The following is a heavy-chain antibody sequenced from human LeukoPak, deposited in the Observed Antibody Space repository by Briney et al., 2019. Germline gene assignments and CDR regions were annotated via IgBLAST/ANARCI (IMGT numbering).Heavy chain of an antibody. CDR2: IYTSGST. D-gene: IGHD2-15*01. J-gene: IGHJ5*02. Sequence: SETLSLTCTVSGGSISSSSYYWGWIRQPAGKGLEWIGRIYTSGSTNYNPSLKSRVTMSVDTSKNQFSLKLSSVTAADTAVYYCARDRYCSGGSCWAWFDPWGQGTLVTVSS. CDR3: ARDRYCSGGSCWAWFDP. V-gene: IGHV4-61*02. CDR1: GGSISSSSYY.